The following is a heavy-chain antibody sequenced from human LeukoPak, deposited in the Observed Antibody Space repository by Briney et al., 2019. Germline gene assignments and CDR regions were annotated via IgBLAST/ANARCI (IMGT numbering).Heavy chain of an antibody. CDR3: AKQSWGSTYYFDY. V-gene: IGHV3-23*01. Sequence: GGSLRLSCAASGFTFTSYAMSWVRQTPGKGLEWVASMSGGGDSDYYADSVNGRFTVSRDNSKNTLYLQMNSLRAEDTAVYYCAKQSWGSTYYFDYWGQGTLVTVSS. CDR2: MSGGGDSD. J-gene: IGHJ4*02. CDR1: GFTFTSYA. D-gene: IGHD7-27*01.